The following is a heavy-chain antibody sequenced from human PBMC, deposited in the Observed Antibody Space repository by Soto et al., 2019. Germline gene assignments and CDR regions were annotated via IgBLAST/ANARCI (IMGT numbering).Heavy chain of an antibody. CDR2: IVVGSGNT. D-gene: IGHD4-17*01. V-gene: IGHV1-58*02. CDR1: GFTFTNSA. J-gene: IGHJ4*02. Sequence: GASVKVSCKASGFTFTNSAMQWVRQARGQSLEWIGWIVVGSGNTNYAPKFQERVTITADDSMTTAYMDLSSLRSDDTAVYYCARGPDYEGYFDFWGQGTLVTVSS. CDR3: ARGPDYEGYFDF.